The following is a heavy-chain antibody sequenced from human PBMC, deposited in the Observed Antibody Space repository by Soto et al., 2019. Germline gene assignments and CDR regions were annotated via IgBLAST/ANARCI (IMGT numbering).Heavy chain of an antibody. V-gene: IGHV1-8*01. D-gene: IGHD5-18*01. Sequence: QVQLVQSGAELKKPGASVKVSCKASGYTFSNYDMNWVRQATGQGPEWIGWVNPNNGDTGYAQKFQGRVTLTTDISTTAAYTELTSPRTEDTAIYYCYKVSSKGYAIDFDYLGQGTLIPVSS. J-gene: IGHJ4*02. CDR3: YKVSSKGYAIDFDY. CDR2: VNPNNGDT. CDR1: GYTFSNYD.